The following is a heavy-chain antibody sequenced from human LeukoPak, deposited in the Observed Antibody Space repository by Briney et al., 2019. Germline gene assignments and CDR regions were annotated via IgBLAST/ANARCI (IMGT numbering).Heavy chain of an antibody. D-gene: IGHD3-22*01. Sequence: GGSLRLSCAASGFTFSSYVMHWVRQAPGKGLEWVAIISYDGSNEYYADSVKGRFTISRDNSKNTLYLQMNSLRAADTAVYYCAKIRTQYYYDSSGYYGPTDAFDIWGQGTMVTVSS. V-gene: IGHV3-30*04. CDR3: AKIRTQYYYDSSGYYGPTDAFDI. CDR1: GFTFSSYV. CDR2: ISYDGSNE. J-gene: IGHJ3*02.